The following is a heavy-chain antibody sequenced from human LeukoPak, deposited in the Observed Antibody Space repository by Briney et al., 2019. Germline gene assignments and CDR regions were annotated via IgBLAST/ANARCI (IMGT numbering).Heavy chain of an antibody. J-gene: IGHJ4*02. Sequence: PGGSLRLSCVASGFTSSSYSMNWVRQAPGEGLEWVSYISSLSGTIYYADSVKGRFTISRDNAKHSLYLQMNSLRAEDTAVYYCARSSGYCSSTSCYVGETGLIDYWGQGTLVTVSS. CDR1: GFTSSSYS. CDR3: ARSSGYCSSTSCYVGETGLIDY. D-gene: IGHD2-2*01. V-gene: IGHV3-48*04. CDR2: ISSLSGTI.